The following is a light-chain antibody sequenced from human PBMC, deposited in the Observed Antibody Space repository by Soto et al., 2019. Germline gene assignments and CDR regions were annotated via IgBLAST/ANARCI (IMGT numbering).Light chain of an antibody. J-gene: IGKJ1*01. CDR2: GAS. CDR1: QSVSSRY. V-gene: IGKV3-20*01. CDR3: QQYGSSPRT. Sequence: EIVLTQSPGTLSLSAGERATLSCRASQSVSSRYLALYQQKPGQAPWLLIYGASSRATDIPDRFSGSGSGTDFTLTISRLEPEDFALYYCQQYGSSPRTFGQGTKVEI.